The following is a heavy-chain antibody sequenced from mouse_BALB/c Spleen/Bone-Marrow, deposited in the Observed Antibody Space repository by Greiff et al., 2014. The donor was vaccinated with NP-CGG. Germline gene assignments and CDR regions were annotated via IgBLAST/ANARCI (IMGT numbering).Heavy chain of an antibody. D-gene: IGHD1-1*01. V-gene: IGHV14-3*02. CDR2: IDPANGNT. CDR1: GFNIKDTY. Sequence: DVHLVESGAELVKPGASVKLSCTASGFNIKDTYMHWVKQRPEQGLEWIGRIDPANGNTKYDPKFQGKATITADTSSNTAYLQLSCLTSENTAVYYCAIYYYGSSGFAYWGQGTLVTVSA. CDR3: AIYYYGSSGFAY. J-gene: IGHJ3*01.